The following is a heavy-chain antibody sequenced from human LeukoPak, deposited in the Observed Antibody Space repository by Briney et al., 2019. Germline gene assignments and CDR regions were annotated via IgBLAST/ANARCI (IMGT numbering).Heavy chain of an antibody. Sequence: PSETLSLTCAVYGGSFSGYHWSWLCQPPGKGLEWIGEINHSGSTNYNPSLKSRVTISVDTSKNQFSLKLSSVTAADTAVYYCASVPGSARFSRWAFDYWGQGTLVTVSS. CDR3: ASVPGSARFSRWAFDY. D-gene: IGHD3-16*02. CDR1: GGSFSGYH. CDR2: INHSGST. J-gene: IGHJ4*02. V-gene: IGHV4-34*01.